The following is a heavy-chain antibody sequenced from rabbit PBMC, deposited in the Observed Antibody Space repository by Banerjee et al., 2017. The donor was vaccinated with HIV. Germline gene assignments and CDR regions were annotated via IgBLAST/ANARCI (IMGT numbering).Heavy chain of an antibody. Sequence: QLKETGGGLVQPGGSLTLSCKASGFDFSSYYMSWVRQAPGKGLEWIGIIYAGKGSTDYASWVNGRFTISSDNAQNTVDLQMNSLTAADTATYFCARDIYAGAAGDGYDLRGQGTLVTV. V-gene: IGHV1S7*01. CDR3: ARDIYAGAAGDGYDL. D-gene: IGHD4-2*01. J-gene: IGHJ3*01. CDR1: GFDFSSYY. CDR2: IYAGKGST.